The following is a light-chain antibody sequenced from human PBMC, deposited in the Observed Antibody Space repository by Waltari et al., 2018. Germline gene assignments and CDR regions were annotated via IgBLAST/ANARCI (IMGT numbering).Light chain of an antibody. CDR3: QQRSNWPVYT. CDR1: QSVNSY. Sequence: EIVLTQSPAILSLSPGERATLSCRASQSVNSYLAWYQHKPGQAPRLLIYDASNRATGIPARFSASGSGTDFTLTIIRLEPEDFAVYYCQQRSNWPVYTFGQGTKLESK. J-gene: IGKJ2*01. CDR2: DAS. V-gene: IGKV3-11*01.